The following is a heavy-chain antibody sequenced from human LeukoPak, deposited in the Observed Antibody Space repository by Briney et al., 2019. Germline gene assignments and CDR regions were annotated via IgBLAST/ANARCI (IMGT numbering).Heavy chain of an antibody. V-gene: IGHV4-61*02. CDR3: ARDPRGFGGQFDY. D-gene: IGHD3-10*01. CDR1: GGSISSGSYY. CDR2: IYTSGST. J-gene: IGHJ4*02. Sequence: SQTLSLTCTVSGGSISSGSYYWSWIRQPAGKGLEWIGRIYTSGSTNYNPSLKSRVTISVDTSKNQFSLKLSSVTAADTAVYYCARDPRGFGGQFDYWGQGTLVTVSS.